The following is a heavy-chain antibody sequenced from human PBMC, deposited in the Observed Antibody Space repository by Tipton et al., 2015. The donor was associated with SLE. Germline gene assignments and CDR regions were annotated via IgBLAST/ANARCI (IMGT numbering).Heavy chain of an antibody. D-gene: IGHD6-13*01. J-gene: IGHJ3*02. V-gene: IGHV4-39*07. CDR1: GGSISSSSYY. Sequence: LRLSCTVSGGSISSSSYYWGWIRQPPGKGLEWIGSIYYSGSTYYNPSLKSRVTISVDTSKNQFSLKLSSVTAADTAVYYCARVGSSWYLDAFDIWGQGTMVTVSS. CDR3: ARVGSSWYLDAFDI. CDR2: IYYSGST.